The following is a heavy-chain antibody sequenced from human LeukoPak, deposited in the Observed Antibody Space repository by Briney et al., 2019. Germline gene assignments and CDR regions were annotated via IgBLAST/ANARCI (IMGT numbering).Heavy chain of an antibody. V-gene: IGHV4-34*01. CDR2: INHSGST. CDR3: ARHLTGSSVCIEY. Sequence: SGTLSLTCAVYGGSFSGYYWSWIRQPPGKGLEWIGEINHSGSTNYNPSLKSRVTISVDTSKNQFSLKLSSVTAADTAVYYCARHLTGSSVCIEYWGQGTLVTVSS. J-gene: IGHJ4*02. D-gene: IGHD2-8*02. CDR1: GGSFSGYY.